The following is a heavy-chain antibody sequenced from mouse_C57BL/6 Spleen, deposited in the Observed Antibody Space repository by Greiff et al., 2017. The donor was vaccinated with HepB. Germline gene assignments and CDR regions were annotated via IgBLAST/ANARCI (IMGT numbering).Heavy chain of an antibody. CDR3: ARDPYYYGSSYGYFDV. V-gene: IGHV1-76*01. CDR2: IYPGSGNT. CDR1: GYTFTDYY. J-gene: IGHJ1*03. Sequence: QVQLQQSGAELVRPGASVKLSCKASGYTFTDYYINWVKQRPGQGLEWIARIYPGSGNTYYNEKFKGKATLTAEKSSRTAYMQLSSLTSEDSAVYFCARDPYYYGSSYGYFDVWGTGTTVTVSS. D-gene: IGHD1-1*01.